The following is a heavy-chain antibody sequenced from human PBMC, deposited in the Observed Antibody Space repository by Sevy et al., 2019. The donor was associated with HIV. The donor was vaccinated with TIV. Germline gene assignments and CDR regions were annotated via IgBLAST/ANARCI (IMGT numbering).Heavy chain of an antibody. CDR2: IYSGGST. V-gene: IGHV3-53*01. J-gene: IGHJ6*02. D-gene: IGHD3-3*01. CDR3: AREGGDYDFWSGQYYYYGMDV. Sequence: GGSLRLSCAASGFTVSSNYMSWVRQAPGKGLEWVSVIYSGGSTYYADSVKGRFTISRDNSKNTLYLQMNSLRAEDTAVYYCAREGGDYDFWSGQYYYYGMDVWGQGTTVTVSS. CDR1: GFTVSSNY.